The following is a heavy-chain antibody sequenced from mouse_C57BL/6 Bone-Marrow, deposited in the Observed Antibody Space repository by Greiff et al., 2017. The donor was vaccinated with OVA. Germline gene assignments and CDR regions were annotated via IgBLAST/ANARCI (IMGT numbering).Heavy chain of an antibody. CDR1: GFTFSDYY. D-gene: IGHD1-1*01. Sequence: DVQLVESEGGLVQPGSSMKLSCTASGFTFSDYYMAWVRQVPEKGLEWVANINYDGSSTYYLDSLKSRFIISRDNAKNILYLQMSSLKSEDTATYYCARESYHYAMDYWGQGTSVTVSS. CDR3: ARESYHYAMDY. J-gene: IGHJ4*01. CDR2: INYDGSST. V-gene: IGHV5-16*01.